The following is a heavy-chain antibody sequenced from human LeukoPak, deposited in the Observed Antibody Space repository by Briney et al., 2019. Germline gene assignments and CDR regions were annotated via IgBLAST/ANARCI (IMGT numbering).Heavy chain of an antibody. CDR3: ARDLGYCTNGVCHTRFDY. J-gene: IGHJ4*02. CDR2: IYSGGHT. D-gene: IGHD2-8*01. CDR1: GFTVSSNY. V-gene: IGHV3-53*01. Sequence: PGGSLRLSCAASGFTVSSNYMSWVRQAPGKGLEWVSVIYSGGHTYYADSVKGRFSISRDNTKGSLFLQLNSLRAEDTAVYYCARDLGYCTNGVCHTRFDYWGQGTLVAVSS.